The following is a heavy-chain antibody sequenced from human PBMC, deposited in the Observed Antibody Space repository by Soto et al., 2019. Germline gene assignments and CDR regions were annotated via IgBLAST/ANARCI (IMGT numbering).Heavy chain of an antibody. V-gene: IGHV4-31*03. CDR1: GGSISSVGYY. D-gene: IGHD3-3*01. CDR2: IYYSGST. Sequence: PSETLSLTCTVSGGSISSVGYYWSWIRQHPGKGLEWIGYIYYSGSTYYNPSLKSRVTISVDTSKNQFSLKLSSVTAADTAVYYCAGFLEWSIPITDYWGQGTLVTVS. J-gene: IGHJ4*02. CDR3: AGFLEWSIPITDY.